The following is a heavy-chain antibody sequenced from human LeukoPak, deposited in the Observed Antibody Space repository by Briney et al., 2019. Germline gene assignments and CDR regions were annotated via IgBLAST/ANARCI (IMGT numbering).Heavy chain of an antibody. D-gene: IGHD6-13*01. Sequence: SETLSLTCTVSGGSISSSSYYWGWIRQPPGKGLEWIGSIYYSGSTYYNPSLKSRVTISVGTSKNQFSLKLSSVTAADTAVYYCARQRTSSSWYRGDYFDYWGQGTLVTVSS. CDR2: IYYSGST. CDR1: GGSISSSSYY. V-gene: IGHV4-39*01. J-gene: IGHJ4*02. CDR3: ARQRTSSSWYRGDYFDY.